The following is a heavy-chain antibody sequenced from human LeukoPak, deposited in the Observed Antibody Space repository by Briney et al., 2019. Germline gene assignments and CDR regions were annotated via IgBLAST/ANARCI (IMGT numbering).Heavy chain of an antibody. CDR3: TREPSYDLYSSGWYEKYYYYGMDV. Sequence: PGGSLRLSCTASGFTFGDYAMSWVRQAPGKALEGVGFIRSKAYGGTTEYTASVIDRLTIPRDDVKSIAYRQMNSLKTEDTGVYYCTREPSYDLYSSGWYEKYYYYGMDVWGQGTTVTVSS. D-gene: IGHD6-19*01. V-gene: IGHV3-49*04. CDR1: GFTFGDYA. J-gene: IGHJ6*02. CDR2: IRSKAYGGTT.